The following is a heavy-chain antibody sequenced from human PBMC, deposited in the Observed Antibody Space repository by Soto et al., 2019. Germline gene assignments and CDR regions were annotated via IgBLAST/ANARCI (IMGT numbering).Heavy chain of an antibody. CDR3: AKAPLRFADF. CDR1: GFTFSNYA. J-gene: IGHJ4*02. D-gene: IGHD4-17*01. CDR2: ISGSGDST. V-gene: IGHV3-23*01. Sequence: LRLSCAASGFTFSNYAMSWVRQAPGKGLEWVSAISGSGDSTFYADSVKGRFTISRDNSKNTLYLQMNSLRAEDTAIYYCAKAPLRFADFWGQGTLVTVSS.